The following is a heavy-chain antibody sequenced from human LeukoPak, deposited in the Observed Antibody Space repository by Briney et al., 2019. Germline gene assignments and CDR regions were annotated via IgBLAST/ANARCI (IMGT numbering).Heavy chain of an antibody. V-gene: IGHV4-39*01. CDR2: IYYSGST. CDR1: GGSISSSSYY. D-gene: IGHD3-22*01. J-gene: IGHJ4*02. Sequence: PSETLSLTCTVSGGSISSSSYYWGWIRQPPGKGLEWIGSIYYSGSTYYNPSLKSPVTISVDTSKNQFSLNLTSVTAADTAVYYCARLYHDSSGYYQICYFDYWGQGTLVTVSS. CDR3: ARLYHDSSGYYQICYFDY.